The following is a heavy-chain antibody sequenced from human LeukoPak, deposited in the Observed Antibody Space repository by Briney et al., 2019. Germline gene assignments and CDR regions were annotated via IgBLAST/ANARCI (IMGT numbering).Heavy chain of an antibody. CDR1: GFTFSSYG. Sequence: GGSLRLSCAASGFTFSSYGMHWVRQAPGKGLDWVAFIHHDGSNKYYADSVKGRFTISRDNSKNTLYLQMNSLRAEDTAVYYCARAPPGAGPNYSDYWGQGTLVTVSS. J-gene: IGHJ4*02. CDR2: IHHDGSNK. D-gene: IGHD1-26*01. V-gene: IGHV3-30*02. CDR3: ARAPPGAGPNYSDY.